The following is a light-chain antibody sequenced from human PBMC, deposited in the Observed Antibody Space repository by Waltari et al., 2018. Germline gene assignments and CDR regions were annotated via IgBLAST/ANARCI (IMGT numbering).Light chain of an antibody. J-gene: IGLJ3*02. V-gene: IGLV1-47*01. CDR3: AAWDDSLSGWV. CDR1: SSNIGDNY. CDR2: RNN. Sequence: QSVLTQLPSASGTSGQGVTISCSGSSSNIGDNYVNWYQQFPGTSPRLLIHRNNQRPSGVPDRFSGCKSGTSAFLVISGLRSEDEADYHCAAWDDSLSGWVFGGGTKVTVL.